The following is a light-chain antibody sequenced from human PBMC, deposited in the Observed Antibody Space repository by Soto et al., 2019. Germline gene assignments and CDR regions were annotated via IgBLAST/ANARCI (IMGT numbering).Light chain of an antibody. Sequence: DIQMTQSPSTLSSSLGDRVTITCRASHSVGNWLAWYQQKQAKAPKLLVYDASILETGVPSRFSGSGSGSECTLTISSLQTDDVAIYYCLQYNSYSWTFGPGTKVDIK. V-gene: IGKV1-5*01. J-gene: IGKJ1*01. CDR3: LQYNSYSWT. CDR2: DAS. CDR1: HSVGNW.